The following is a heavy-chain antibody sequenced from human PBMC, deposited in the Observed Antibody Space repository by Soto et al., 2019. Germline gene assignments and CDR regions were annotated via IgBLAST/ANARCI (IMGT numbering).Heavy chain of an antibody. CDR2: IYYSGST. J-gene: IGHJ3*02. Sequence: SETLSLTCTVSGGSISSYYWSWIRQPPGKGLEWIGYIYYSGSTNYNPSLKSRVTISVDTSKNQFSLKLSSVTAADPAVYYCARDRYDVWSQNAFDIWGQGTMVTVSS. V-gene: IGHV4-59*01. CDR3: ARDRYDVWSQNAFDI. D-gene: IGHD3-3*01. CDR1: GGSISSYY.